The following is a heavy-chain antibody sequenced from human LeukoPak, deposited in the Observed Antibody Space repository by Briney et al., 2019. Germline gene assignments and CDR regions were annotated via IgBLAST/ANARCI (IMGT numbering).Heavy chain of an antibody. J-gene: IGHJ5*02. Sequence: ASVKVSCKASGYTFTSYYMHWVRQAPGQGLEWMGIINPSGGSTSYAQKFQGRVTMTRDTSISTAYMELSRLRSDDTAVYYCAKQGEYSSEAMDWFDPWGQGTLVTVSS. CDR2: INPSGGST. CDR1: GYTFTSYY. V-gene: IGHV1-46*01. D-gene: IGHD6-19*01. CDR3: AKQGEYSSEAMDWFDP.